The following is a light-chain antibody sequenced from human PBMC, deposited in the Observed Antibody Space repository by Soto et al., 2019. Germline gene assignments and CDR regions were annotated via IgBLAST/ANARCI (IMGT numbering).Light chain of an antibody. CDR1: QSVSSN. V-gene: IGKV3-15*01. Sequence: EIVLTQSPGTLSLSPGERAAFSCRASQSVSSNYVAWYQHKPGQAPRLLIYGATTRATGIPARFSGSGSGTELTLTISSLQSEDFAVYYCKQYNNWPRTFGQGTKVDIK. CDR3: KQYNNWPRT. J-gene: IGKJ1*01. CDR2: GAT.